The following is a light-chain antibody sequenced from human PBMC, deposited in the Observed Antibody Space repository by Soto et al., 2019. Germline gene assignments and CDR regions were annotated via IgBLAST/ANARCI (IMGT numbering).Light chain of an antibody. CDR3: QQYGGSPIT. J-gene: IGKJ5*01. CDR2: GAS. V-gene: IGKV3-20*01. CDR1: RSFASSY. Sequence: EILLTQSPATLSLSPGERATLSCRASRSFASSYLAWYQHKPGQAPRLLMSGASNRASGVPVRFSGSGSGTDFTLTITRLEPEDFALYYCQQYGGSPITFGLGTRLEIK.